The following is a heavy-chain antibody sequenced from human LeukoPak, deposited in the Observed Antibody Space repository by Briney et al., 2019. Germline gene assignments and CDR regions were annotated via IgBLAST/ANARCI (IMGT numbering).Heavy chain of an antibody. V-gene: IGHV4-38-2*01. D-gene: IGHD2-2*01. CDR1: GHSISTGRY. J-gene: IGHJ4*02. CDR3: ARSLSTAGIDY. CDR2: IYHSGST. Sequence: SQTLSLTRAVAGHSISTGRYWGWIRQPRWKVLEWIGSIYHSGSTYYNPSLKSRVTISVDTSKHHFSLNLRSVTAADTAVYYCARSLSTAGIDYWGQGTLVTVSS.